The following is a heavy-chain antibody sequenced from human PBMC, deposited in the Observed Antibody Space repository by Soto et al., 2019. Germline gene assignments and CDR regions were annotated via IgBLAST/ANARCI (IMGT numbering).Heavy chain of an antibody. CDR1: GFTFSRFS. D-gene: IGHD6-13*01. J-gene: IGHJ5*02. V-gene: IGHV3-48*01. Sequence: GGSLRLSCAASGFTFSRFSMNWVRQAPGKGLEWVSYISNTSSTIYYADSVKGRFTISRDNAKNSLYLQMNSLRAEDTAVYYCATTDAETAGIWFDPWGQGTLVTVSS. CDR2: ISNTSSTI. CDR3: ATTDAETAGIWFDP.